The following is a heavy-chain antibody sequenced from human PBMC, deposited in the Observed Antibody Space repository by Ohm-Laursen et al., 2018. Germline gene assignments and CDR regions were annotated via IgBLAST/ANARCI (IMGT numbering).Heavy chain of an antibody. CDR2: VNPVSKNT. V-gene: IGHV1-8*01. D-gene: IGHD2-2*01. CDR3: ARAVRNQMLSTV. J-gene: IGHJ6*02. CDR1: GYTFTSYG. Sequence: SVKVSCKTYGYTFTSYGISWVRQVSGQGLEWIGWVNPVSKNTVSVKDFRGRVTLTGDTSSSTAYMELRSLTSKDTAIYYCARAVRNQMLSTVWGQGTAVTVSS.